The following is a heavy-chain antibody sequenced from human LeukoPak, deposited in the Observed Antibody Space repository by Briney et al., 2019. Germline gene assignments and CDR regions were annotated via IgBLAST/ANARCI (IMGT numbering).Heavy chain of an antibody. V-gene: IGHV4-34*01. D-gene: IGHD4-23*01. Sequence: SETLSLTCAVYGGSFSVYYWIWIRQPPGKGLEWIGEINQSGSTNYNPSLKSRVTISIDTSKNEFSLKRSSVTAADTAVYFCARDGGSNNYWFDPWGQGTLVTVSS. CDR2: INQSGST. CDR3: ARDGGSNNYWFDP. J-gene: IGHJ5*02. CDR1: GGSFSVYY.